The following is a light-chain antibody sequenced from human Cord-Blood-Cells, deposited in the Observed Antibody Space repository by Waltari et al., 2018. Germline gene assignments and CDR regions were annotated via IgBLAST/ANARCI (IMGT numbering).Light chain of an antibody. CDR1: QSISSY. J-gene: IGKJ4*01. CDR3: QQSYSTPLT. Sequence: DIQMTQSLSSLSASVGDRVTSTCRASQSISSYLNWYQQKPGKAPKLLIYAASSLQSGVPSRFSGSGSGTDFTLTISSLQPEDFATYYCQQSYSTPLTFGGGTKVEIK. CDR2: AAS. V-gene: IGKV1-39*01.